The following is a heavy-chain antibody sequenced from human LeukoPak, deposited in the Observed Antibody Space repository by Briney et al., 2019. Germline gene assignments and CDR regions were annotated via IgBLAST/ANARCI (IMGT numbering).Heavy chain of an antibody. V-gene: IGHV3-30*18. CDR1: VFTFSTYD. CDR3: AKDPGRRDGHS. Sequence: GRSLRLSCAASVFTFSTYDMHWVRQAPGKGLEWVAVISKDGRNKFYAESVEGRFTISRDNSKNTLYLQMLRLRLEDTAVYYCAKDPGRRDGHSWGQGTLVTVSS. J-gene: IGHJ4*02. D-gene: IGHD5-24*01. CDR2: ISKDGRNK.